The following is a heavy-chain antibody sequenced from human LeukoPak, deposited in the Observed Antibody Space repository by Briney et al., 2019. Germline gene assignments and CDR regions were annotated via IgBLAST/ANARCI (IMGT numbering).Heavy chain of an antibody. Sequence: ASVKVSCKASGYTFTSYAMNWVRQAPGQGLEWMGWINTNTGNPTYAQGFTGRFVFSLDTSVSTAYLQISSLRAEDTAVYYCARDLEPSSSWYRGIDYWGQGTLVTVSS. D-gene: IGHD6-13*01. V-gene: IGHV7-4-1*02. CDR2: INTNTGNP. J-gene: IGHJ4*02. CDR3: ARDLEPSSSWYRGIDY. CDR1: GYTFTSYA.